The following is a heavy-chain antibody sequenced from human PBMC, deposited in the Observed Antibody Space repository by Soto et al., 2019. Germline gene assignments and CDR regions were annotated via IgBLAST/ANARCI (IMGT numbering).Heavy chain of an antibody. Sequence: EVQLVESGGGLVQPGGSLRLSCVASGFTFWGDWMSWVRQAPGKGLEWVANIKQDGSAKQYLDSVRCRFTISRDNSKNSVYLQMNSLRAEDTALYYCARDFYGGFSYGPGDNWGQGTLVTVSS. CDR1: GFTFWGDW. CDR3: ARDFYGGFSYGPGDN. V-gene: IGHV3-7*01. J-gene: IGHJ4*02. D-gene: IGHD2-15*01. CDR2: IKQDGSAK.